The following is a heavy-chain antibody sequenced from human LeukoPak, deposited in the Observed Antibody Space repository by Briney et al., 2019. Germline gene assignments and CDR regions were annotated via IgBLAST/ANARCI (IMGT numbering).Heavy chain of an antibody. Sequence: GGSLRLSCAASGFTFSSYSMNWVRQAPGKGLEWVSSLSGTGGTTYYADSVRGRFTISRDNSRNTLYLQMDSLRAEDTAVYYCAKARGYSYGSEYWGQGTRVTVSS. D-gene: IGHD5-12*01. CDR3: AKARGYSYGSEY. V-gene: IGHV3-23*01. CDR1: GFTFSSYS. J-gene: IGHJ4*02. CDR2: LSGTGGTT.